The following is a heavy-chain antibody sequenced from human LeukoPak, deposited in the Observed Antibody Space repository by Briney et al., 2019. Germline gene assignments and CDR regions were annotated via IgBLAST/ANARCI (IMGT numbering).Heavy chain of an antibody. J-gene: IGHJ4*02. CDR1: GLTFSSYA. CDR2: ISGSGGST. D-gene: IGHD5-24*01. V-gene: IGHV3-23*01. CDR3: AKDPRVGSRVATPCH. Sequence: GGSLRLSCAASGLTFSSYAMSWVRQAPGKGLEWVSAISGSGGSTYYADSVKGRFTISRDNSKSTLFLQMNSLRAEDTAVYYCAKDPRVGSRVATPCHWGQGTLVTVSS.